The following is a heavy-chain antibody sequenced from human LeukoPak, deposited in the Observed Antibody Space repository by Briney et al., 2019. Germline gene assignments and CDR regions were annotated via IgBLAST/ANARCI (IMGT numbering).Heavy chain of an antibody. CDR2: ISHIGRT. Sequence: SETLSLTCAVSGDSFSSHYWTWIRQSPGTGLEWIGYISHIGRTNYNPSLKSRVTISIETSKNQFSLKLRSVTAADTAVYYCARNYGDYTGGGYYYYMDVWGKGTTVTVSS. V-gene: IGHV4-59*08. D-gene: IGHD4-17*01. CDR1: GDSFSSHY. CDR3: ARNYGDYTGGGYYYYMDV. J-gene: IGHJ6*03.